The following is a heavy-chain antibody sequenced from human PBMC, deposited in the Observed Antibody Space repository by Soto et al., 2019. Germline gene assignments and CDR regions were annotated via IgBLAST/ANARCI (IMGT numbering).Heavy chain of an antibody. Sequence: QVQLVQSGAEVKKPGASVKVSCKASGYTFTEYYMHWMRQAPGQGLEWMGWINPTNSDTNYAHNFQDRVTMTRDASISTAYMELSSLTSDDTAVYYCTRGPSSGAFDYWGQGSLVAVSS. CDR2: INPTNSDT. D-gene: IGHD3-22*01. V-gene: IGHV1-2*02. CDR1: GYTFTEYY. CDR3: TRGPSSGAFDY. J-gene: IGHJ4*02.